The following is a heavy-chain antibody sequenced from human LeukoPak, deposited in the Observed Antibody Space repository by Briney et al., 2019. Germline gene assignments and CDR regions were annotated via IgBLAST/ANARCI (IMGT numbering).Heavy chain of an antibody. CDR3: ARRIQLWLDAFDI. CDR1: GGSFSGYY. J-gene: IGHJ3*02. Sequence: SETLSLTCAVYGGSFSGYYWSWIRQPPGKGLEWIGEINHSGSTNYNPSLKSRLTISLDTSKNQFSLKLRSVSAADTAVYYCARRIQLWLDAFDIWGQGTMVTVS. CDR2: INHSGST. V-gene: IGHV4-34*01. D-gene: IGHD5-18*01.